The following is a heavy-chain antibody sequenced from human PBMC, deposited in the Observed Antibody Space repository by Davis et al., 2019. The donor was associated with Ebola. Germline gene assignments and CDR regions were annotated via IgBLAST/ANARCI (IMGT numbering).Heavy chain of an antibody. CDR1: GYTFTGYY. D-gene: IGHD5-18*01. CDR3: ARSWGYSYGYYYYYGMDV. V-gene: IGHV1-2*04. J-gene: IGHJ6*02. CDR2: INPNSGGT. Sequence: GGSLRLSCAASGYTFTGYYMHWVRQAPGQGLEWMGWINPNSGGTNYAQKFQGWVTMTRDTSISTAYMELSRLRSDDTAVYYCARSWGYSYGYYYYYGMDVWGQGTTVTVSS.